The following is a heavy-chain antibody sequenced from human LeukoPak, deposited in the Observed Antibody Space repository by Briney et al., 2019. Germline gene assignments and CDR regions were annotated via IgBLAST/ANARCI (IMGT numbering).Heavy chain of an antibody. CDR3: ARSLVWFDP. CDR2: VYYSGTT. D-gene: IGHD3-16*02. J-gene: IGHJ5*02. Sequence: PSETLSLTCTVSGGSISSYYWSWIRQPPGKGPEWIGYVYYSGTTNYNPSLKSRVTISVDTSKNQFSLRLSSVTAADTAVYYCARSLVWFDPWGQGTLVTVSS. CDR1: GGSISSYY. V-gene: IGHV4-59*12.